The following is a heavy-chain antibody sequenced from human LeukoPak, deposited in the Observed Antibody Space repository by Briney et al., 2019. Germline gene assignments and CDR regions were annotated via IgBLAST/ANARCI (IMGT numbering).Heavy chain of an antibody. J-gene: IGHJ4*02. CDR3: AKEVVAASLAAYYFDY. D-gene: IGHD2-15*01. CDR1: GFTFSSYA. Sequence: PGGSLRLSCAASGFTFSSYAMSWVRQVPGKGLEWVSAISGSGGSTYYADSVKGRFTISRDNSKNTLYLQMNSLRAEDTAVYYCAKEVVAASLAAYYFDYWGQGTLVTVSS. V-gene: IGHV3-23*01. CDR2: ISGSGGST.